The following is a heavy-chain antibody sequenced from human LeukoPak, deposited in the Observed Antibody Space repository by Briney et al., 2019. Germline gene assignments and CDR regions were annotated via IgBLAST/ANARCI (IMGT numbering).Heavy chain of an antibody. D-gene: IGHD3-22*01. V-gene: IGHV3-23*01. J-gene: IGHJ4*02. CDR2: LYGGTTRPT. Sequence: AGGSLRLSCVASGFSFSTYTMIWLPQAPGKGLQWVSGLYGGTTRPTFYAEAVKGRFTISRDDSQNTVYLQMNHLRHEDTAVYYCAKDLVMDGVWDIEYWGQGTRITVSS. CDR1: GFSFSTYT. CDR3: AKDLVMDGVWDIEY.